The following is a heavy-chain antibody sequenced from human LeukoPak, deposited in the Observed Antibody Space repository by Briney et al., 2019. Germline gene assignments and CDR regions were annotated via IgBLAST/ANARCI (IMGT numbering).Heavy chain of an antibody. J-gene: IGHJ6*03. CDR3: ARVVMKAFYYYYMDV. Sequence: WASVKVSCKASGCTFSDYDFNWVRQAPGQGLEWMGWMNPTSGDTGYAQKFQGRVTMTRSMSRNTAYMELSRLRSEDTAVYFCARVVMKAFYYYYMDVWGKGTTIIISS. CDR1: GCTFSDYD. D-gene: IGHD2-21*01. V-gene: IGHV1-8*01. CDR2: MNPTSGDT.